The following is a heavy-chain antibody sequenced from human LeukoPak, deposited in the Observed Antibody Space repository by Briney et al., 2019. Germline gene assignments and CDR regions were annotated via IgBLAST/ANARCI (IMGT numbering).Heavy chain of an antibody. V-gene: IGHV4-39*01. CDR3: ARRGGYDFSYVY. Sequence: SETLFLTCTVSGGSMSSNIYDCDWIRQPPGKGLEGIGEIDYSGSTYYTTYLKSRVIISVDTSKNQFSLQLSSVTIAVTAVYSCARRGGYDFSYVYWGQGILVSVSS. J-gene: IGHJ4*02. D-gene: IGHD5-12*01. CDR2: IDYSGST. CDR1: GGSMSSNIYD.